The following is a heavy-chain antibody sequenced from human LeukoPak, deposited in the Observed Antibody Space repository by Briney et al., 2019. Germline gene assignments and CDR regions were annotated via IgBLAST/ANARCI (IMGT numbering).Heavy chain of an antibody. CDR1: GGSISSGGYS. J-gene: IGHJ4*02. CDR3: ARKGSRWWNTFDY. V-gene: IGHV4-30-4*07. D-gene: IGHD1/OR15-1a*01. Sequence: SETLSLTCAVSGGSISSGGYSWSWIRQPPGKGLEWIGYIYYSGSTYYNPSLKSRVTISVDTSKNQFSLKLSSVTAADTAVYYCARKGSRWWNTFDYWGQGTLVTVSS. CDR2: IYYSGST.